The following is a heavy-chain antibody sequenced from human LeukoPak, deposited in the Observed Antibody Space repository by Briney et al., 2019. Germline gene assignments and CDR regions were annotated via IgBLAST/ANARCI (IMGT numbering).Heavy chain of an antibody. J-gene: IGHJ4*02. CDR1: GYTFTSYF. CDR3: ARETPGTGAFDY. D-gene: IGHD3/OR15-3a*01. V-gene: IGHV1-46*01. CDR2: INPSGAST. Sequence: ASVKVSCKTSGYTFTSYFIHWVRQAPGQGLEWMGIINPSGASTSYAQRFQGRVTMTRDMSTSTVFMELSSLRSEDTAAYYCARETPGTGAFDYWGQGTLVTVSS.